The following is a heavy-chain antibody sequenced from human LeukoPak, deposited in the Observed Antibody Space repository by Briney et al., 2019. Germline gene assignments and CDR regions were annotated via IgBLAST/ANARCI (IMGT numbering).Heavy chain of an antibody. D-gene: IGHD5-24*01. CDR3: ARGHSRDGYNFDY. Sequence: ASVKVSCKASGYTFTNYYIHWVRQAPGQGLEWMGLINPGGGNTGYAQKFQGRVTITRNTSISTAYMELSSLRSEDTAVYYCARGHSRDGYNFDYWGQGTLVTVSS. V-gene: IGHV1-8*03. CDR2: INPGGGNT. CDR1: GYTFTNYY. J-gene: IGHJ4*02.